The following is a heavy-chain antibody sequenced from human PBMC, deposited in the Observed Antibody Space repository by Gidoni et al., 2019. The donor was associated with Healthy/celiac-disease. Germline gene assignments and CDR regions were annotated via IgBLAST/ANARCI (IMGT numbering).Heavy chain of an antibody. J-gene: IGHJ5*02. CDR1: GGTFSSYA. Sequence: QVQLVQSGAEVKKPGSSVKVSCKASGGTFSSYAISWVRQAPGQGLEWMGGIIPIFGTANYAQKFQGRVTSTADESTSTAYMELSSLRSEDTAVYYCARDWHCSSTSCYPGTNWFDPWGQGTLVTVSS. CDR2: IIPIFGTA. D-gene: IGHD2-2*01. CDR3: ARDWHCSSTSCYPGTNWFDP. V-gene: IGHV1-69*01.